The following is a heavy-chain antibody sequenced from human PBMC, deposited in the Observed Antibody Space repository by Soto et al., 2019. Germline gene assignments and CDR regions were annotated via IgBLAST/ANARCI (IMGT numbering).Heavy chain of an antibody. V-gene: IGHV3-15*07. CDR2: IKSKTDGGTT. Sequence: PGGSLRRSCAASGFTFSNAWMNWVRQAPGKGLEWVGRIKSKTDGGTTDYAAPVKGRFTISRDDSKNTLYLQMNSLKTEDTAVYYCTTDLGGDGLIAVAGDYYYYGMDVWGQGTTVTVSS. CDR1: GFTFSNAW. D-gene: IGHD6-19*01. CDR3: TTDLGGDGLIAVAGDYYYYGMDV. J-gene: IGHJ6*02.